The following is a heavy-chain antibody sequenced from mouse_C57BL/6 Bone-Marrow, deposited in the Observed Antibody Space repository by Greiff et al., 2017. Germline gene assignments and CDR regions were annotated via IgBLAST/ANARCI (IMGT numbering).Heavy chain of an antibody. CDR1: GYTFTSYW. V-gene: IGHV1-7*01. J-gene: IGHJ3*01. Sequence: VQLQQPGAELAKPGASVKLSCKASGYTFTSYWMHWVKQRPGQGLKWMGFINPTSGYTKYNQKFKDKATLTADKSYSTAYMQLSILTYEDSAVYYCAIGSGYFLWFAYWGHGALVTVST. CDR2: INPTSGYT. CDR3: AIGSGYFLWFAY. D-gene: IGHD2-3*01.